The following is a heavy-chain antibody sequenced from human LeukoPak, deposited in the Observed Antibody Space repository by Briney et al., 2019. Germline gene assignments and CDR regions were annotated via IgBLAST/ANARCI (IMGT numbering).Heavy chain of an antibody. CDR1: GDSITTTPYY. CDR3: ARHQNYRPHDY. V-gene: IGHV4-39*01. J-gene: IGHJ4*02. D-gene: IGHD5-24*01. Sequence: SETLSLTCTVSGDSITTTPYYWGWIRQPPGKGLEWIGSFYYGGSPYYNPSLKSRVTISVDTSKNQFSLKLTSLTAADTAVYYCARHQNYRPHDYWGQGTLVTVSS. CDR2: FYYGGSP.